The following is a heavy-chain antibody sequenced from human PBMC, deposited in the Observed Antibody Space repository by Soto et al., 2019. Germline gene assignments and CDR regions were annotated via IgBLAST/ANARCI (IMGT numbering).Heavy chain of an antibody. CDR1: GFTFSDHH. Sequence: EVQLVESGGGLVQPGGSLRLSCAASGFTFSDHHMDWVRQAPGKGLEWVGRSRNKANIHTTEDAASVEGRFTISRDDFKNSLYLQMKRLNSEDTAVYYCAREMRGGSIAVAGWDYYYYGMDVWGQGTTVTVSS. V-gene: IGHV3-72*01. J-gene: IGHJ6*02. CDR3: AREMRGGSIAVAGWDYYYYGMDV. CDR2: SRNKANIHTT. D-gene: IGHD6-19*01.